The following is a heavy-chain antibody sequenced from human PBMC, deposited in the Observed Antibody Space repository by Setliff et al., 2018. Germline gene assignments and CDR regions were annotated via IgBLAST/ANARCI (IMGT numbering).Heavy chain of an antibody. CDR2: MNPNSGNT. Sequence: GSVKVSCKASGYTFINYDINWVRQATGQGLEWMGWMNPNSGNTGYAQKFQGRVTMTRNTSVSTAYMELSSLRSDDTAVYYCARSFYGCFNYWGQGTLVTVPS. V-gene: IGHV1-8*01. D-gene: IGHD3-10*01. CDR3: ARSFYGCFNY. J-gene: IGHJ4*02. CDR1: GYTFINYD.